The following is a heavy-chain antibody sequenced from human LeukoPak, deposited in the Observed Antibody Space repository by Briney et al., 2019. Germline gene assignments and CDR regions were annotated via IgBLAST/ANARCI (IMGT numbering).Heavy chain of an antibody. J-gene: IGHJ4*02. CDR3: AKDPRYYDILTGYYPLYYFDY. CDR1: GFTFSNYA. D-gene: IGHD3-9*01. CDR2: ISGSGGST. Sequence: GGSLRLSCAVSGFTFSNYAMTWARQAPGKGLEWVSAISGSGGSTYYADSVKGRFTISRDNSKNTLYLQMNSLRAEDTAVYYCAKDPRYYDILTGYYPLYYFDYWGQGTLVTVSS. V-gene: IGHV3-23*01.